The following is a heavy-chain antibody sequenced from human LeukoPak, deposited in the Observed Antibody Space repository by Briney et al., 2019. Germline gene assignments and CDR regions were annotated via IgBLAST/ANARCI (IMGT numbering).Heavy chain of an antibody. CDR3: ARDQLFRGYSGYDMAYFFDY. CDR2: IIPILGIA. Sequence: SVKVSCKASGGTFSSYAISWVRQAPGQGLEWMGRIIPILGIANYAQKFQGRVTITADKSTSTAYIELSSLRSEDTAVYYCARDQLFRGYSGYDMAYFFDYWGQGTLVTVSS. D-gene: IGHD5-12*01. J-gene: IGHJ4*02. CDR1: GGTFSSYA. V-gene: IGHV1-69*04.